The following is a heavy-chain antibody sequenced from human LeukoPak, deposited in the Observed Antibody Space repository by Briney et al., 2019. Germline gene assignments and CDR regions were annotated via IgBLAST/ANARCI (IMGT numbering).Heavy chain of an antibody. CDR2: ISSSSSYI. J-gene: IGHJ4*02. D-gene: IGHD1-14*01. CDR1: GFTFSSYS. V-gene: IGHV3-21*01. CDR3: ARGGVRRGYYDY. Sequence: GGSLRLSCAASGFTFSSYSMSWVRQAPGKGLEWVSSISSSSSYIYYGDSVKGRFTISRDNAKNSLYLQMNSLRAEDTAVYYCARGGVRRGYYDYWGQGTLLTVSS.